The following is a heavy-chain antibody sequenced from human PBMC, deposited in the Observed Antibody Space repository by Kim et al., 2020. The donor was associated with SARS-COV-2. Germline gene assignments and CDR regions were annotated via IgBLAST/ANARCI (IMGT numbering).Heavy chain of an antibody. J-gene: IGHJ6*02. D-gene: IGHD3-3*01. CDR3: ARFMEWSGYYTSGYYYGMDV. V-gene: IGHV3-21*01. CDR1: GFTFSSYS. CDR2: ISSSSSYI. Sequence: GGSLRLSCAASGFTFSSYSMNWVRQAPGKGLEWVSSISSSSSYIYYADSVKGRFTISRDNAKNSLYLQMNSLRAEDTAVYYCARFMEWSGYYTSGYYYGMDVWGQGTTVTVSS.